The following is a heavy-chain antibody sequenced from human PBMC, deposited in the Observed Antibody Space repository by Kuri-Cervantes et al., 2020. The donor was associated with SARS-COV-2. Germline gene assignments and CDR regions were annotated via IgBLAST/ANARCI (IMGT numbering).Heavy chain of an antibody. D-gene: IGHD2-2*01. V-gene: IGHV1-2*02. CDR1: RYTFTGYY. CDR2: INPNSGGT. Sequence: ASVKVSCKASRYTFTGYYMHWVRQAPGQGLEWMGWINPNSGGTNYAQKFQGRVTMTRDTSISTAYMELSRLRSDDTAVYYCARASSIVVVPAAPFDYWGQGTLVTVSS. CDR3: ARASSIVVVPAAPFDY. J-gene: IGHJ4*02.